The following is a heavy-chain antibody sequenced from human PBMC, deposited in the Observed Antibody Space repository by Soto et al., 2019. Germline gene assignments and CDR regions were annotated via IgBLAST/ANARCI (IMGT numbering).Heavy chain of an antibody. J-gene: IGHJ3*02. V-gene: IGHV1-69*02. CDR3: ANGANGRGWESRFDI. Sequence: QVQLVQSGAEVTEPGSSVKVSCKLSGDTFRTYPITWVRQAPGQGLEWMGRIIPILDVTDYAQRFKGRFTFVASKLRAIAYMEMCSLRSVVMALFNGANGANGRGWESRFDIWSRGTMVTVTS. CDR2: IIPILDVT. D-gene: IGHD2-8*01. CDR1: GDTFRTYP.